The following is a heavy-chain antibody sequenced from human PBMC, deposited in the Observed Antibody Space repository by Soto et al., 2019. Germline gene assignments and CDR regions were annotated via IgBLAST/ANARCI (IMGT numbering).Heavy chain of an antibody. Sequence: ASVKVSCKASGYTFTSYAMHWVRQAPGQRLEWMGWINAGNGNTKYSQKFQGRVTITRDTSASTAYMELSSLRSEDTAVYYCARGAVAGISYFDYWGQGSLVTVSS. CDR3: ARGAVAGISYFDY. J-gene: IGHJ4*02. V-gene: IGHV1-3*01. CDR2: INAGNGNT. CDR1: GYTFTSYA. D-gene: IGHD6-19*01.